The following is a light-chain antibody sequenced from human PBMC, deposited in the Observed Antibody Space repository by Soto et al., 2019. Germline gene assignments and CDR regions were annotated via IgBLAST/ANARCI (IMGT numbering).Light chain of an antibody. J-gene: IGLJ2*01. CDR2: EVS. V-gene: IGLV2-8*01. CDR3: SSYGGSSNLV. CDR1: SSDVGYDNY. Sequence: QSVLTQPASVSGSPGQSITISCTGTSSDVGYDNYVSWFQQHPGKAPKLMIYEVSRRPSGVPDRFSGSKSGNTASLTVSGLQAEDEADYYCSSYGGSSNLVFGGGTKLTVL.